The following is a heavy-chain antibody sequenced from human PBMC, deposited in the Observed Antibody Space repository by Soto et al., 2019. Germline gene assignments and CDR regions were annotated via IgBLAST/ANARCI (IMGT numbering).Heavy chain of an antibody. D-gene: IGHD3-3*01. Sequence: EVQLVESGGGLVQPGGSLRLSCAASGFTFSSYLMSWVRQAPGKGLEWVANIKQDGSEKYYVDSVKGRLTISRDNAKNSLYLQMNSLRADDTAVYYCARPGEYDFWSGYYSWWGQGTLVTVSS. J-gene: IGHJ4*02. CDR2: IKQDGSEK. CDR3: ARPGEYDFWSGYYSW. CDR1: GFTFSSYL. V-gene: IGHV3-7*05.